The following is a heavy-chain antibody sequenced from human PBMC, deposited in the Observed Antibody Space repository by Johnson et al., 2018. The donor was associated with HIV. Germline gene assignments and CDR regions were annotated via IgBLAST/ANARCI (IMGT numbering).Heavy chain of an antibody. CDR1: GFTVSSNY. V-gene: IGHV3-66*03. D-gene: IGHD6-19*01. Sequence: VQLVESGGGLIQPGGSLRLSCAASGFTVSSNYMSWVRQAPGKGLEWVSVIYSGGTTYYADSVKGRFTISRDSSKNTLHLQMNSLRAEDTAVYYCARDAVISSGWYNVDAFDIWGQGTMVTVSS. J-gene: IGHJ3*02. CDR3: ARDAVISSGWYNVDAFDI. CDR2: IYSGGTT.